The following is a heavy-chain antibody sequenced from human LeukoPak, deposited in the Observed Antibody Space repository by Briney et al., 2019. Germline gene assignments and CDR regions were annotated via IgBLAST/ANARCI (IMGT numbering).Heavy chain of an antibody. V-gene: IGHV4-4*07. CDR3: ARLVVITTFDWFDP. J-gene: IGHJ5*02. CDR2: IYTSGST. D-gene: IGHD3-22*01. Sequence: ASETLSLTCTVSGGSISSYYWSWIRQPAGKGLEWIGRIYTSGSTNYNPSLKSRVTMSVDTSKNQFSLKLTSVTAAHTAVYYCARLVVITTFDWFDPWGQGTLVTVSS. CDR1: GGSISSYY.